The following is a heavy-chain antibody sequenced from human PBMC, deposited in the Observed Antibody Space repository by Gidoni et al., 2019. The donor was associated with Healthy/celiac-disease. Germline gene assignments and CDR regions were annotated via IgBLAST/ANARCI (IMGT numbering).Heavy chain of an antibody. CDR2: INHSGST. D-gene: IGHD2-2*01. Sequence: QVQLQQWGAGLLKPSETLSLTCAVYGGSFSGDYWSWIRQPPGKGLEWIGEINHSGSTNYNPSLKSRVTISVDTSKNQFSLKLSSVTAADTAVYYCARRSVVPAANFIYYYYYMDVWGKGTTVTVSS. V-gene: IGHV4-34*01. J-gene: IGHJ6*03. CDR1: GGSFSGDY. CDR3: ARRSVVPAANFIYYYYYMDV.